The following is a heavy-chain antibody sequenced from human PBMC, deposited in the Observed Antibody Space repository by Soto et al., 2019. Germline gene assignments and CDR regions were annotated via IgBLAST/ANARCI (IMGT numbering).Heavy chain of an antibody. Sequence: GGSLRLSCVASGFTFSSYAMTWVRQAPGKGLEWVSSMGGSGRSTYYTDSVKGRFTISRDNSKSTLYLQMTSLRAEDTALYYCAKDWVDIVLVPAAIPYYYYGMDVWGQGTTVTVSS. V-gene: IGHV3-23*01. J-gene: IGHJ6*02. CDR3: AKDWVDIVLVPAAIPYYYYGMDV. D-gene: IGHD2-2*01. CDR1: GFTFSSYA. CDR2: MGGSGRST.